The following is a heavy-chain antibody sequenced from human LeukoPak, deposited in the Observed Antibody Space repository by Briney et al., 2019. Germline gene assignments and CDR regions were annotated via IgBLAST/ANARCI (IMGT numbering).Heavy chain of an antibody. D-gene: IGHD1-26*01. CDR3: ARDLYSGSLGDAFDI. J-gene: IGHJ3*02. Sequence: QSGGSLGLSCAASGFTVSSNYMSWVRQAPGKGLEWVSVIYSGGSTYYADSVKGRFTISRDNSKNTLYLQMNSLRAEDTAVYYCARDLYSGSLGDAFDIWGQGTMVTVSS. CDR2: IYSGGST. CDR1: GFTVSSNY. V-gene: IGHV3-66*01.